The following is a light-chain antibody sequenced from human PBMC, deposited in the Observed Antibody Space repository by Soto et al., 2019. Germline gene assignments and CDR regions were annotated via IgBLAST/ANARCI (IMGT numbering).Light chain of an antibody. J-gene: IGKJ4*01. CDR1: QSVSSEK. CDR2: GAS. V-gene: IGKV3-20*01. CDR3: QQYGSSLLT. Sequence: EIVLTQSPGTLSLSPGDRASLSCRASQSVSSEKLAWYQQKPGQAPRLLIFGASGRATGIPERFSGSGSGTDFSLTISRLEPEDSAVYYCQQYGSSLLTFGGGTKVDIK.